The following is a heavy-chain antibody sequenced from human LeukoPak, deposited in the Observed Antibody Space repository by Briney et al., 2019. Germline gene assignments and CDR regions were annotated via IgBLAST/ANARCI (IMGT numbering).Heavy chain of an antibody. J-gene: IGHJ6*02. CDR3: ARRRVVDTAMVYYYYGMDV. CDR2: IDPSDSYT. Sequence: PGESLRISCKGSGYSFTSYWISWVRRMPGKGLEWMGRIDPSDSYTNYSPSFQGHVTISADKSISTAYLQWSSLKASDTAMYYCARRRVVDTAMVYYYYGMDVWGQGTTVTVSS. CDR1: GYSFTSYW. V-gene: IGHV5-10-1*01. D-gene: IGHD5-18*01.